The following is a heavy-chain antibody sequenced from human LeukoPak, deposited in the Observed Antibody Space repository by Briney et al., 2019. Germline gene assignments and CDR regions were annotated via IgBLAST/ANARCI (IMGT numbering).Heavy chain of an antibody. CDR1: GGSISSSSYY. CDR2: IYYSGST. J-gene: IGHJ3*02. V-gene: IGHV4-39*07. D-gene: IGHD3-10*01. CDR3: ARDRALVYAFDI. Sequence: SETLSLTCTVSGGSISSSSYYWGWIRQPPGKGLEWIGSIYYSGSTYYNPSLKSRVTISVDTSKNQFSLKLSSVTAADTAVYYCARDRALVYAFDIWGQGTMVTVSS.